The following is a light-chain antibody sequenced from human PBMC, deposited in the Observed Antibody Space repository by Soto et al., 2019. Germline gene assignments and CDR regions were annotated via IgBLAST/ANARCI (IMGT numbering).Light chain of an antibody. J-gene: IGKJ1*01. V-gene: IGKV2-28*01. CDR1: QSLLQSNGYNY. Sequence: DIVMTQSPLSLPVIPGEPASISCRSSQSLLQSNGYNYLDWYLQKPGQSPQLLIYLGSNRASGVPDRFSGSESGTDFTLKISRVEAEDVGVYYCMQAVQTPTFGQGTK. CDR3: MQAVQTPT. CDR2: LGS.